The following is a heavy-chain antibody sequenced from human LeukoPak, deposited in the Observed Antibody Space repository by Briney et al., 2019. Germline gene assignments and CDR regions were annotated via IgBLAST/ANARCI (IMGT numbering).Heavy chain of an antibody. V-gene: IGHV4-59*11. J-gene: IGHJ6*03. CDR1: GGSISDHY. Sequence: SETLSLTCTVSGGSISDHYWGWIRQPPGKGLEWIGYIYYSGSTNYNPSLKSRVTISVDTSKNQFSLKLSSVTAADTAVYYCARVGKGINYYYYYMDVWGKGTTVTVSS. D-gene: IGHD3-10*01. CDR3: ARVGKGINYYYYYMDV. CDR2: IYYSGST.